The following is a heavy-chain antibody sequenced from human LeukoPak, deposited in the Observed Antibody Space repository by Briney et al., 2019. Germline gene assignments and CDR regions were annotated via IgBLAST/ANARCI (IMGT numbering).Heavy chain of an antibody. CDR2: INSDGSST. CDR1: GFTLSSYW. V-gene: IGHV3-74*01. CDR3: ARETLINVDAFDI. J-gene: IGHJ3*02. Sequence: GGSLRLSCAASGFTLSSYWMHWVRQAPGKGLVWVSRINSDGSSTGYADSVKGRFTISRDNAKNTLYLQMNSLRAEDTAVYYCARETLINVDAFDIWGQGTMVTVSS. D-gene: IGHD3-16*01.